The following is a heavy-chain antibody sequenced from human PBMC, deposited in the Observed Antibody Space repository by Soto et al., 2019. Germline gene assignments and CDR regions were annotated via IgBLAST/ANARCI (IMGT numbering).Heavy chain of an antibody. CDR1: GGTFSSYA. V-gene: IGHV1-69*05. D-gene: IGHD3-9*01. J-gene: IGHJ6*02. CDR2: IIPIFGTA. CDR3: ARDRADHILNESRLKNYYYGMDV. Sequence: SVKVSCKASGGTFSSYAISWVRQAPGQGLEWMGGIIPIFGTANYAQKFQGRVTMTRNTSISTAYMELSSLRSEDTAVYYCARDRADHILNESRLKNYYYGMDVWGQGTTVTVSS.